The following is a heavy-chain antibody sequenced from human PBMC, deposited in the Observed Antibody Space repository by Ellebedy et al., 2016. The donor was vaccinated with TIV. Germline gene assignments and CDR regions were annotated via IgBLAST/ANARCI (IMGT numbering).Heavy chain of an antibody. J-gene: IGHJ4*02. CDR1: GFTFRSHG. Sequence: GESLKISXVASGFTFRSHGRYWVRQAPGEGLEWVAVLSSDGSNKYYADSVKGRFTISRGNSKNTLYLQMNSLRTDDMAVYYCARGGSSGSSDYWGQGTLVTVSS. CDR2: LSSDGSNK. D-gene: IGHD3-10*01. CDR3: ARGGSSGSSDY. V-gene: IGHV3-30*03.